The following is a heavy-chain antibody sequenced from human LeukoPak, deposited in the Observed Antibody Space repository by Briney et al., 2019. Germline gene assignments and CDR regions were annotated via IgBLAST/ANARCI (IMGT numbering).Heavy chain of an antibody. V-gene: IGHV3-21*01. CDR2: ISSSSTYI. CDR1: GFTFSSYA. J-gene: IGHJ4*01. Sequence: PGRSLRLSCAASGFTFSSYAMHWVRQAPGKGLEWVSYISSSSTYIYYADSVKGRFTISRDNANNSLYLQMNSLRAEDTAVYYCATRSPRDYWGQGTLVTVSS. CDR3: ATRSPRDY.